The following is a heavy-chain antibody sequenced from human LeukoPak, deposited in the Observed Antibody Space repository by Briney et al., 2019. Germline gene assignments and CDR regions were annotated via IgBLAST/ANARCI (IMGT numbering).Heavy chain of an antibody. CDR2: ITSGGSTS. J-gene: IGHJ4*02. D-gene: IGHD5-12*01. CDR1: GFTFSDYY. CDR3: ARGGGGGYSGYDWDYFDY. Sequence: GGSLRLSCAASGFTFSDYYMSWIRQAPGKGLECVAYITSGGSTSYYADSVKGRFTVSRVNAKKSLYLQMNSLRAEDTAVYYCARGGGGGYSGYDWDYFDYWGQGILVTVSS. V-gene: IGHV3-11*04.